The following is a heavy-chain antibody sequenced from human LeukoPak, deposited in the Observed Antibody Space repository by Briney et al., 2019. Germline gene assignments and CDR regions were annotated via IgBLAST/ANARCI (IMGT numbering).Heavy chain of an antibody. V-gene: IGHV4-59*08. CDR2: IYHSGST. Sequence: SETLSLTCTVSGGSISSYYWSWIRQPPGKGLEWIGSIYHSGSTYYNPSLKSRVTISVDTSKNQFSLKLSSVTAADTAVYYCASSSSAHLFDYWGQGTLVTVSS. D-gene: IGHD6-6*01. CDR3: ASSSSAHLFDY. J-gene: IGHJ4*02. CDR1: GGSISSYY.